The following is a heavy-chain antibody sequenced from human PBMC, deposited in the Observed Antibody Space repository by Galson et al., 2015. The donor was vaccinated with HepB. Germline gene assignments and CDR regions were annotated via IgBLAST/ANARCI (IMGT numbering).Heavy chain of an antibody. CDR1: GFTFSSYA. V-gene: IGHV3-30*04. Sequence: SLRLSCAASGFTFSSYAMHWVRQAPGKGLEWVAVISYDGSNKYYADSVKGRFTISRDNSKNTLYLQMNSLRAEDTAVYYCARDPPRPEYRGAFDYWGQGTLVTVSS. CDR3: ARDPPRPEYRGAFDY. D-gene: IGHD3-10*01. CDR2: ISYDGSNK. J-gene: IGHJ4*02.